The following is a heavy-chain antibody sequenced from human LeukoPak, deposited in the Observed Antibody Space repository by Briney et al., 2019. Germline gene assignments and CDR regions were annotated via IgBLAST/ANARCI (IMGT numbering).Heavy chain of an antibody. V-gene: IGHV4-4*02. D-gene: IGHD7-27*01. CDR1: GGSITSTNW. J-gene: IGHJ5*02. Sequence: PSETLSLTCGVSGGSITSTNWWSWARQPPGKGREWIGEINHSGSTTYNPSLKRRVTISVDTSKNQFSLKLSSVTAADTAIYYCATVALTGWTFDPWGRGTLVTVSS. CDR3: ATVALTGWTFDP. CDR2: INHSGST.